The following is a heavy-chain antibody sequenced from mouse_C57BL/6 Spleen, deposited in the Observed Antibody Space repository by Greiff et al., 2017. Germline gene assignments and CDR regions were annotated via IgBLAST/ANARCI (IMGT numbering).Heavy chain of an antibody. Sequence: LQQSGGGLVQPGGSMKLSCAASGFTFSDAWMDWVRQSPEKGLEWVAEIRNKANNHATYYAESVKGRFTISRDDSKSSVYLQMNSLRAEDTGIYYCTHPSYGNYGYFDVWGTGTTVTVSS. CDR1: GFTFSDAW. D-gene: IGHD2-1*01. CDR3: THPSYGNYGYFDV. V-gene: IGHV6-6*01. CDR2: IRNKANNHAT. J-gene: IGHJ1*03.